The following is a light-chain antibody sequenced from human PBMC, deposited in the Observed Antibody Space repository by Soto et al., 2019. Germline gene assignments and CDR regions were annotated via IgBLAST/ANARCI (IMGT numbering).Light chain of an antibody. CDR1: QSVSNNY. J-gene: IGKJ1*01. V-gene: IGKV3-20*01. CDR2: GAS. Sequence: EIWLTQYPGTLSLSPGERATLSCGASQSVSNNYLAWYQQKPGQAPRLLIYGASNRATGIPDRLSGSASGTDFTLTISRLQPEDFAVYYCQQYGSPGTFGHGTKVDIK. CDR3: QQYGSPGT.